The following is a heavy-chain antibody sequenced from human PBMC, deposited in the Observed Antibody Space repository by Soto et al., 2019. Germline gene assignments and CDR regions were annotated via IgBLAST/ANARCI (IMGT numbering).Heavy chain of an antibody. CDR3: AKEYDSSGYYPDY. CDR2: MNPNSGNT. J-gene: IGHJ4*02. V-gene: IGHV1-8*01. Sequence: ASVKVSCKASGYTFTSYDINWVRQATGQGLEWMGWMNPNSGNTGYAQKFQGRVTMTRNTSISTAYMELSSLRAEDTAVYYCAKEYDSSGYYPDYWGQGTLVTVSS. CDR1: GYTFTSYD. D-gene: IGHD3-22*01.